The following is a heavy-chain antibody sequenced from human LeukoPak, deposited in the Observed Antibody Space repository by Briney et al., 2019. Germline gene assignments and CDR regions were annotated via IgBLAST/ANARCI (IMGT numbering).Heavy chain of an antibody. V-gene: IGHV4-31*03. D-gene: IGHD2-2*01. CDR2: IYYSGST. CDR3: ARSKGTSTYHYYYGMDV. Sequence: SETLSLTCTVSGGSISSGGYYWSWIRQHPGKGLEWIGYIYYSGSTYYNPSLKSRVTISVDTSKNQFSLKLSSVTAADTAVDYCARSKGTSTYHYYYGMDVWGQGTKVTVSS. J-gene: IGHJ6*02. CDR1: GGSISSGGYY.